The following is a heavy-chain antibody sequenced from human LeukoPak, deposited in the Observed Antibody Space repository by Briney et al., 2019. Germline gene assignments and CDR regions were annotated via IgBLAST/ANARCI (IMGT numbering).Heavy chain of an antibody. CDR1: WFTLSINS. J-gene: IGHJ4*02. CDR2: IYSDNT. D-gene: IGHD4-17*01. Sequence: GGSLRLSCTVSWFTLSINSMSWVRQAPGKGLEWFSFIYSDNTHYSAALKGRCTLSRGNFKDTLFLQMNSRDADEPAVYFCWKGDYGDYGAFGEIDYWGQGTLVTVSS. V-gene: IGHV3-53*01. CDR3: WKGDYGDYGAFGEIDY.